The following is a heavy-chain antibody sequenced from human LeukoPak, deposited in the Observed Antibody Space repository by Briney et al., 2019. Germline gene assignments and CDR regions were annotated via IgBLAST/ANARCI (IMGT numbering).Heavy chain of an antibody. D-gene: IGHD5-12*01. J-gene: IGHJ3*02. CDR2: ISWNSGSI. CDR1: GFTFDDYA. V-gene: IGHV3-9*01. CDR3: ARDSEWLDAFDI. Sequence: LPGGSLRLSCAASGFTFDDYAMHWVRQAPGKGLEWVSGISWNSGSIGYADSVKGRFTISRDNSKNTLYLQMNSLRAEDTAVYYCARDSEWLDAFDIWGQGTMVTVSS.